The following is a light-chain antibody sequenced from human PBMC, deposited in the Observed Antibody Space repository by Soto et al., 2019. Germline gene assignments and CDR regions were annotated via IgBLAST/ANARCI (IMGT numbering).Light chain of an antibody. CDR1: QSVSSY. Sequence: EIVLTQSPATQSLSPGERATLSCRASQSVSSYLAWYQQRPGQAPRLLIYDASNRATGVPARFSGSGSGTDFTLTISSLEPEDFAVYYCQHRANCPLTFGGGTKLEIK. J-gene: IGKJ4*01. CDR3: QHRANCPLT. CDR2: DAS. V-gene: IGKV3-11*01.